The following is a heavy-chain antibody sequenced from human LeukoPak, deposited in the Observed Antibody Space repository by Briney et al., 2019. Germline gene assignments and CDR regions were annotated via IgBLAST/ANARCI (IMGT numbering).Heavy chain of an antibody. D-gene: IGHD3-22*01. V-gene: IGHV1-69*04. CDR2: IIPILGIA. CDR3: ASNHLTGYYYDSSGYYYFDY. CDR1: GGTFSSYA. J-gene: IGHJ4*02. Sequence: SVKVSCKASGGTFSSYAISWVRQAPGQGLEWMGRIIPILGIANYAQKFQGRVTITADKSTSTAYMELSSLRPEDTAVYYCASNHLTGYYYDSSGYYYFDYWGQGTLVTVSS.